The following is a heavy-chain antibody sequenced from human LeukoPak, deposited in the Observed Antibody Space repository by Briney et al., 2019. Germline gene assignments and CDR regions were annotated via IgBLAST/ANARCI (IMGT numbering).Heavy chain of an antibody. CDR3: ARGGLILVVTSDLIYYYGMDV. Sequence: ASVKVSCKASGYTFTGYYMHWVRQAPGQGLEWMGWINPNSGGTNYAQKFQGRVTMTRDTSISTAYMELSRLRSDDTAVYYCARGGLILVVTSDLIYYYGMDVWGQGTTVTVSS. CDR1: GYTFTGYY. J-gene: IGHJ6*02. CDR2: INPNSGGT. D-gene: IGHD2-21*02. V-gene: IGHV1-2*02.